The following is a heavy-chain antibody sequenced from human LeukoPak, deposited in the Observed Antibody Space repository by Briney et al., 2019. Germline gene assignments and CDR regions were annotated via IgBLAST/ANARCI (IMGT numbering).Heavy chain of an antibody. CDR2: ISYDGSNK. D-gene: IGHD3-9*01. J-gene: IGHJ4*02. Sequence: PGGSLRLSCAASGFTFSSYAMHWVRQAPGKGLEWVAVISYDGSNKYYADSVKGRFTISRDNSKNTLYLQMNSLRAEDTAVYYCARDGRYFDWLFSFDYWGQGTLVTVSS. V-gene: IGHV3-30*04. CDR1: GFTFSSYA. CDR3: ARDGRYFDWLFSFDY.